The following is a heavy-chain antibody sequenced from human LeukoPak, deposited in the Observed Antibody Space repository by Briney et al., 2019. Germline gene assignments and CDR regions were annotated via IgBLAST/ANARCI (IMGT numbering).Heavy chain of an antibody. CDR3: ARNYDSSGYTTFGY. CDR2: IYYSGST. D-gene: IGHD3-22*01. CDR1: GGSISSYY. J-gene: IGHJ4*02. V-gene: IGHV4-59*07. Sequence: SDTLSLICTVSGGSISSYYGSWIRQPTGKGLEWIGYIYYSGSTNYNPSLKSRVTISVDTSKNQFSLRLSSVTAADTAVYYCARNYDSSGYTTFGYWGQGTLVTVSS.